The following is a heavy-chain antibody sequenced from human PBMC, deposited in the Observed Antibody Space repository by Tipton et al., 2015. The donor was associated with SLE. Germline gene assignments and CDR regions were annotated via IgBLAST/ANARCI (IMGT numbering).Heavy chain of an antibody. V-gene: IGHV5-51*03. CDR2: IYPGDSDT. D-gene: IGHD2-2*01. CDR3: ARLDGSRCYWKAFDL. J-gene: IGHJ3*01. Sequence: QSGAQVKKPGQSLKISCEASGYIFSISWVGWVRQMPGKGLEWMGIIYPGDSDTTYSPSFKGQVTISVAKSINTAYLQWRSLKASDSVMYYYARLDGSRCYWKAFDLWWRGTVVTVSS. CDR1: GYIFSISW.